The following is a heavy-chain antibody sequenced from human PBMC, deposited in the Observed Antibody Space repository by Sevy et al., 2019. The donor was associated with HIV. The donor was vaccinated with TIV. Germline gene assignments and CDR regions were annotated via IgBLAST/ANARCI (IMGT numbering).Heavy chain of an antibody. CDR1: GFTFSTYA. J-gene: IGHJ4*02. CDR2: ISLSGGDT. V-gene: IGHV3-23*01. Sequence: GGSLRLSCAASGFTFSTYAMTWVRQAPGKGLEWVSVISLSGGDTYYTDSVKGRFTISRDNSKNTLYLQMNSLRAEDTAVYYCAKDRVSGTYHTGDFDYWGQGTLVTVSS. D-gene: IGHD3-16*02. CDR3: AKDRVSGTYHTGDFDY.